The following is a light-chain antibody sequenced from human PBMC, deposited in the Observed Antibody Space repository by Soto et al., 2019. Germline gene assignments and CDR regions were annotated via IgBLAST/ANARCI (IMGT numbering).Light chain of an antibody. V-gene: IGLV1-44*01. CDR1: SSNLGSNT. CDR2: SDD. J-gene: IGLJ1*01. CDR3: ATWDDSLNGYV. Sequence: QSVLAQPPSASGTPGQRITISCSGSSSNLGSNTVNWYRQLPGAAPKLLIHSDDQRPSGVPARFSGSKSGTSVSLAISGLQSDDEAEYYCATWDDSLNGYVFGTGTQLTVL.